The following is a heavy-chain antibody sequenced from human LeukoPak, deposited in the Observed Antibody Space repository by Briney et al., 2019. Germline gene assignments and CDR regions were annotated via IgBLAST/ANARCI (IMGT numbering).Heavy chain of an antibody. J-gene: IGHJ4*02. D-gene: IGHD3-3*01. CDR3: AKEVFGVVIIGIDY. Sequence: GGSLRLSCAASGFTFSSYGMHWVRQAPGKGVEWVAVISYDGSNKYYADSVKGRFTISRDNSKNTLYLQMNSLRAEDTAVYYCAKEVFGVVIIGIDYWGQGTLVTVSS. CDR2: ISYDGSNK. V-gene: IGHV3-30*18. CDR1: GFTFSSYG.